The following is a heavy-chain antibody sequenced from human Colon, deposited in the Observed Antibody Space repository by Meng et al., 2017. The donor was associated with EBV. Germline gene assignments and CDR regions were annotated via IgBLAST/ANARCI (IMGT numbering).Heavy chain of an antibody. Sequence: QVRLQVSGQGLVQTSQTMSMTCTVTCGSINSGDYYWSWIRQPPGKGLEWIGYIYYTGSTYYNPSLKSRVTISMDTSKNQFSLRLSSVTAADTAVYYCARNYYFDYCGQGTLVTVSS. CDR1: CGSINSGDYY. CDR3: ARNYYFDY. CDR2: IYYTGST. J-gene: IGHJ4*02. V-gene: IGHV4-30-4*01.